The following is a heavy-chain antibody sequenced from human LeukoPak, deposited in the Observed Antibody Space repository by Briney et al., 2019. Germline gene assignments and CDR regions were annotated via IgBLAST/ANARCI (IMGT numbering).Heavy chain of an antibody. CDR2: IKPDSGAT. V-gene: IGHV1-2*02. Sequence: ASVKVSCKASGYTFTGHYIHWVRQAPGQGLEWMGCIKPDSGATNYAQKFQGRVTMTRDTSISTAHMELSRLTSDDTAVYYCARPEYRYGYILDYWGQGTLVTVSS. D-gene: IGHD5-18*01. CDR1: GYTFTGHY. CDR3: ARPEYRYGYILDY. J-gene: IGHJ4*02.